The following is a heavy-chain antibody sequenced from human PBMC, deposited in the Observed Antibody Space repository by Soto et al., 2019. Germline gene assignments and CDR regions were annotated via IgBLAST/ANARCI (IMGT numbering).Heavy chain of an antibody. CDR1: GGTFSSYT. CDR3: ARDPRIQLWLHYYYYGMDV. D-gene: IGHD5-18*01. Sequence: SVKVSCKASGGTFSSYTISWVRQAPGQGLDWMGRIIPILGIANYAQKFQGRVTITADKSTSTAYMELSSLRSEDTAVYYCARDPRIQLWLHYYYYGMDVWGQGTTVTVSS. V-gene: IGHV1-69*04. CDR2: IIPILGIA. J-gene: IGHJ6*02.